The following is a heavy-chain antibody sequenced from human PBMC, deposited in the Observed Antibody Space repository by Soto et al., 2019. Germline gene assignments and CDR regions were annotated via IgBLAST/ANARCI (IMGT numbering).Heavy chain of an antibody. Sequence: GGSLRLSCTASGFTFGDYAMSWFRQAPGKGLEWVGFIRSKAYGGTTEYAASVKGRFTISRDDSKSIAYLQMNSLKTEDTAVYYCTRDLIIVGATIYYYGMDVWGQGTTVTVSS. J-gene: IGHJ6*02. CDR3: TRDLIIVGATIYYYGMDV. CDR2: IRSKAYGGTT. D-gene: IGHD1-26*01. CDR1: GFTFGDYA. V-gene: IGHV3-49*03.